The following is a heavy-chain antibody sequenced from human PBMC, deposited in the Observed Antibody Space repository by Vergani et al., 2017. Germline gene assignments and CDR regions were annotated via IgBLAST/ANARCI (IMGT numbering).Heavy chain of an antibody. CDR2: INHSGST. Sequence: QVQLQQWGAGLLKPSETLSLTCAVYGGSFSGYYWSWIRQPPGKGLEWIGEINHSGSTNYNPSLKSRVTISVDTSKNQFSRKLSSVTAADTAVYYCARGSGYCSSTSCHYFDYGGQGTLVTVSS. D-gene: IGHD2-2*01. CDR1: GGSFSGYY. CDR3: ARGSGYCSSTSCHYFDY. J-gene: IGHJ4*02. V-gene: IGHV4-34*01.